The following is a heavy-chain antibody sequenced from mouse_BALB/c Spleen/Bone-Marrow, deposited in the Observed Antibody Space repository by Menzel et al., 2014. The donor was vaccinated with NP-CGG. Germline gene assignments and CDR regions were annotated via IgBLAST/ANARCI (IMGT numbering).Heavy chain of an antibody. J-gene: IGHJ3*01. Sequence: QLKQSGPELVKPGASVKMSCKASGYTFTSYVMHWVKQKPGPGLEWIGYINPYNDGTKYNEKFKGKATLTSDKSSSTAFMEVSSLTSKDSAVYYCARTYYYGSNLFAYWGQGTLVTVSA. CDR3: ARTYYYGSNLFAY. CDR2: INPYNDGT. CDR1: GYTFTSYV. V-gene: IGHV1-14*01. D-gene: IGHD1-1*01.